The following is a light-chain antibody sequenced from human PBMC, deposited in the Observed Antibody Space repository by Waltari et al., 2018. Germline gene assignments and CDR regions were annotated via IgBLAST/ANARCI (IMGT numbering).Light chain of an antibody. CDR1: QGISSY. CDR3: HQVNTYPLT. CDR2: AAS. V-gene: IGKV1-9*01. Sequence: DIQLTQSPSFLSASVGDRVTITCRASQGISSYLTWFQQKPGKAPKLLIYAASTLQSGVPSRFSGSGSGTEFTLTISSLQPEDFATHYCHQVNTYPLTFGGGTKVEIK. J-gene: IGKJ4*01.